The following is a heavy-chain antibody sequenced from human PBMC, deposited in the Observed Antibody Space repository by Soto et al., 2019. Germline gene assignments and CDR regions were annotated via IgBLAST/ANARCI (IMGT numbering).Heavy chain of an antibody. J-gene: IGHJ4*01. CDR1: GFTFNIYT. Sequence: GGSLRLSCAASGFTFNIYTMTWVRQAPGRGLEWVSSVTSSSSYKYYADSVKGRFTISRDNAKNSVYLQMNSLRADDTAIYYCVRGKYCSRTSCPFDYWGHGTLVTVSS. V-gene: IGHV3-21*06. D-gene: IGHD2-2*01. CDR2: VTSSSSYK. CDR3: VRGKYCSRTSCPFDY.